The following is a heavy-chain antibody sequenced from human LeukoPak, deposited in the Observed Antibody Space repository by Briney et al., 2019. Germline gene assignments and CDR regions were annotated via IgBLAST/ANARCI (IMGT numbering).Heavy chain of an antibody. J-gene: IGHJ4*02. Sequence: GGSLRLSCAASGFTFSDYYMSWIRQAPGKGLEWVSYISGSGSTIYYADSVKGRFTISRDNAKNSLYLQMNSLRAEDTAVYYCARDLDYGVYADYWGQGTLVTVSS. D-gene: IGHD4-17*01. CDR3: ARDLDYGVYADY. V-gene: IGHV3-11*01. CDR2: ISGSGSTI. CDR1: GFTFSDYY.